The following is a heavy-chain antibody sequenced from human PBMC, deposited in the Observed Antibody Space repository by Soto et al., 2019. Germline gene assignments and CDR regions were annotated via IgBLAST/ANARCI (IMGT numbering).Heavy chain of an antibody. CDR2: IYWNDDN. V-gene: IGHV2-5*01. Sequence: QITLKESGPPLVKPTQTLTLTCTFSGFSLTTPGVGVGWFRQPPGKALEWLAVIYWNDDNRYSPSLRSRLTLTKDTSKNQVVATMTNLDPVDTATYYCARQRAYYHGSGMSMAFDIWGQGTMVTVSS. CDR3: ARQRAYYHGSGMSMAFDI. D-gene: IGHD3-10*01. J-gene: IGHJ3*02. CDR1: GFSLTTPGVG.